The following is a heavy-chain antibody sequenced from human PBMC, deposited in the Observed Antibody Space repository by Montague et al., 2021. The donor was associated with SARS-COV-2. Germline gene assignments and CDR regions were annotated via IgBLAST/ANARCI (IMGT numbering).Heavy chain of an antibody. CDR2: IYTSGST. D-gene: IGHD2-2*01. J-gene: IGHJ3*02. Sequence: SETLSLTCTVSGGSISSYYWSWIRQPAGKGLEWIGRIYTSGSTNYNPSLKSRVTMSVDTPKNQFSLKLSSVTAADTAVYYCARDPAYCSSTSCYDDAFDIWGQGTMVTVSS. CDR1: GGSISSYY. CDR3: ARDPAYCSSTSCYDDAFDI. V-gene: IGHV4-4*07.